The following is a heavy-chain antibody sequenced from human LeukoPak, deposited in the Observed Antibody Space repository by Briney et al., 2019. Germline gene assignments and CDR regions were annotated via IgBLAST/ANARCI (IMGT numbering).Heavy chain of an antibody. D-gene: IGHD3-10*01. CDR3: AKHSTDPHGWGSYFFDY. J-gene: IGHJ4*02. CDR1: GLTFSAYA. CDR2: ISGAGATT. V-gene: IGHV3-23*01. Sequence: GGSLRLSCAAAGLTFSAYAMSWVRQAPGKGLECVLAISGAGATTYYAASVKGRLTISRDNSKNTLYLQMSSLRAEDTAVYYCAKHSTDPHGWGSYFFDYWGQGILVTVSS.